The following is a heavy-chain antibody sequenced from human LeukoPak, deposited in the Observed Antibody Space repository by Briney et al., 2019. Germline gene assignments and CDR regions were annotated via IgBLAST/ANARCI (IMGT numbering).Heavy chain of an antibody. J-gene: IGHJ4*02. CDR3: TRSVRNGHFDY. CDR2: MNPNSGNT. D-gene: IGHD2-8*01. V-gene: IGHV1-8*01. CDR1: GYTFTNYD. Sequence: ASVKDSCKASGYTFTNYDINWVRQATGQGLEWMGWMNPNSGNTGYAQKFQGRVTMTRSTSISTAYMELSSLRFEDTAVYFCTRSVRNGHFDYWGQGTLVTVSS.